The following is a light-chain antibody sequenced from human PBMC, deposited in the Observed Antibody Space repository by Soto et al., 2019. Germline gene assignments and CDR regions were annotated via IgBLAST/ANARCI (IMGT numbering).Light chain of an antibody. CDR3: QQYNNWPPIT. Sequence: DIVMTQSPATLSVSPGARASLSSRASQSVSSNLAWYQQKPGQAPRLLIYGASTRATGIPARFSGSGSGTEFTLTISSLQSEDFAVYYCQQYNNWPPITFGQGTRLEIK. CDR1: QSVSSN. J-gene: IGKJ5*01. V-gene: IGKV3-15*01. CDR2: GAS.